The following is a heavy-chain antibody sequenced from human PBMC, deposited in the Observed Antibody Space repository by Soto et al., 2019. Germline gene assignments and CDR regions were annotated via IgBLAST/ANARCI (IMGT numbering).Heavy chain of an antibody. J-gene: IGHJ5*02. D-gene: IGHD3-10*01. CDR2: ISGSGGSK. CDR3: AKLNALLWFGELLYSWFDP. V-gene: IGHV3-23*01. CDR1: GFTFSSYA. Sequence: GGSLRLSCAASGFTFSSYAMSWVRQAPGKGLEWVSAISGSGGSKYYADSVKGRFTSSRDNSKNTLYLQMNSLRAEDTAVYYFAKLNALLWFGELLYSWFDPWGQGTLVTVSS.